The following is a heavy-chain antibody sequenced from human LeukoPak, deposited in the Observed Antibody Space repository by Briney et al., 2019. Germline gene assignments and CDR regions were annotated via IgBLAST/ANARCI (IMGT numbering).Heavy chain of an antibody. Sequence: SETLSLTCTVSGGSISSYYWSWIRQPPGKGLEWIGYIYYSGSNNYNPSLKSRVTISVDTSKNQYSLQLSSVTAADTAVYYCARDQADFWSGYSYYGMDVWGQGTTVTVSS. CDR3: ARDQADFWSGYSYYGMDV. J-gene: IGHJ6*02. D-gene: IGHD3-3*01. CDR2: IYYSGSN. CDR1: GGSISSYY. V-gene: IGHV4-59*01.